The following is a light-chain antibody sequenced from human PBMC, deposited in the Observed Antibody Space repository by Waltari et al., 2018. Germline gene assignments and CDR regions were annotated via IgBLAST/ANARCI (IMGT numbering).Light chain of an antibody. CDR3: AAYTSTNTVI. CDR1: NSDIGYSNY. CDR2: DVT. Sequence: QSALTQPASVSGSPGPSITLSCPGTNSDIGYSNYVSWYQQYPGKAPKLMIFDVTRWPSGVSHRFSGSKSGNTASLTISGLQAEDEADYFCAAYTSTNTVIFGGGTKVTVL. V-gene: IGLV2-14*01. J-gene: IGLJ2*01.